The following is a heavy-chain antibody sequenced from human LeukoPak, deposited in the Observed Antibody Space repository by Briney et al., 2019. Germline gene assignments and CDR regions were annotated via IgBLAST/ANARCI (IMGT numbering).Heavy chain of an antibody. V-gene: IGHV4-30-2*01. CDR2: IYHSGST. D-gene: IGHD3-22*01. Sequence: SQTLSLTCAVSGGSISSGGYSWSWIRQPPGKGLEWIGYIYHSGSTYYNPSLKSRVTISVDRSKNQFSLKLSSVSAADTAVYYCASQYYDLDYWGQGTLVTVSS. CDR3: ASQYYDLDY. CDR1: GGSISSGGYS. J-gene: IGHJ4*02.